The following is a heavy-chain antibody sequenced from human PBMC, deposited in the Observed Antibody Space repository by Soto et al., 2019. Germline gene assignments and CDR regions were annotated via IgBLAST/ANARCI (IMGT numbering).Heavy chain of an antibody. J-gene: IGHJ6*02. V-gene: IGHV1-18*01. Sequence: ASVKVSCKASGYTFTSYGISWVRQAPGQGLDWMGWISAYNGNTKYAQDLQGRVTMTTDTSTSTAYMELRSLRSDDTAVYYCARDTQITMIVVVKNYYGMDVWGQGTTVTVSS. CDR3: ARDTQITMIVVVKNYYGMDV. D-gene: IGHD3-22*01. CDR1: GYTFTSYG. CDR2: ISAYNGNT.